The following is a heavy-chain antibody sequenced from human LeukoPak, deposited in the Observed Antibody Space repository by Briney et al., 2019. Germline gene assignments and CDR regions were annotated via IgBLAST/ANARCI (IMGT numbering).Heavy chain of an antibody. J-gene: IGHJ5*02. Sequence: ASVKVSCKASGYTFTSYGISWVRQAPGQGLEWMGWISAYNGNTNYAQKLQGRVTMTTDTSTSTAYMELRSLRSDDTAVYYCARDSQKTRYYDILTGYDPNWFDPWGQGTLVTVSS. V-gene: IGHV1-18*01. CDR1: GYTFTSYG. CDR3: ARDSQKTRYYDILTGYDPNWFDP. D-gene: IGHD3-9*01. CDR2: ISAYNGNT.